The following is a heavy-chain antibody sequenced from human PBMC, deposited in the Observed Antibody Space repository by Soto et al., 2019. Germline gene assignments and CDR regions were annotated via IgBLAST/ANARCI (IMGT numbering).Heavy chain of an antibody. V-gene: IGHV1-18*01. CDR2: ISAYNGNT. CDR3: ARDGPTSDYSNYSHYYYGMDV. D-gene: IGHD4-4*01. CDR1: GYTFTSYG. Sequence: ASVKVSCKASGYTFTSYGISWVRQAPGQGLEWMGWISAYNGNTNYAQKLQGRVTMTTDTSTSTAYMELRSLRSDDTAVYYCARDGPTSDYSNYSHYYYGMDVWGQGTTVTVSS. J-gene: IGHJ6*02.